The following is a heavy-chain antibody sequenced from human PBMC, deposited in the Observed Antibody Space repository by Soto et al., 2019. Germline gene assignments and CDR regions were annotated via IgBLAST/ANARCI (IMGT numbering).Heavy chain of an antibody. CDR1: GYTFTSYD. Sequence: GASVKVSCKASGYTFTSYDINWVRQATGQGLEWMGWMNPNSGNTGYAQKFQGRVTMTRNTSISTAYMELSSLRSEDTAVYYCARPPYSYGSLDYWGQGTLVTVSS. V-gene: IGHV1-8*01. J-gene: IGHJ4*02. CDR3: ARPPYSYGSLDY. CDR2: MNPNSGNT. D-gene: IGHD5-18*01.